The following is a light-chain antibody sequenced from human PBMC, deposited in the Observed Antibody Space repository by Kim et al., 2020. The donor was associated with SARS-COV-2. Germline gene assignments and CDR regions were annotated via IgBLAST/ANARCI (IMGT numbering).Light chain of an antibody. Sequence: GQSITISCTGTSSDVGRYNLVSWYQQHPGKAPKLMIYEGSKRPSGVSNRFSGSKSGNKASLTISGLQAEDEADYYCCSYAGRSTLVFGGGTQLTVL. CDR1: SSDVGRYNL. CDR3: CSYAGRSTLV. CDR2: EGS. J-gene: IGLJ2*01. V-gene: IGLV2-23*01.